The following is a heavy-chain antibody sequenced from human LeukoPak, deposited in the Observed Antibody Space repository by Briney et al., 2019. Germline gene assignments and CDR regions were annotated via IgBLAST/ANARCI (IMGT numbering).Heavy chain of an antibody. D-gene: IGHD3-3*01. V-gene: IGHV3-15*01. CDR2: IKSKTDGGTT. CDR3: TTEKYYDFWSGYYPFDY. Sequence: GGSLRLSCAASGFTFSNAWMSWVRQAPGKGLEWVGRIKSKTDGGTTDYAAPVKGRFTISRDNSKNTLYLQMNSLKTEYTAVYYCTTEKYYDFWSGYYPFDYWGQGTLVTVSS. CDR1: GFTFSNAW. J-gene: IGHJ4*02.